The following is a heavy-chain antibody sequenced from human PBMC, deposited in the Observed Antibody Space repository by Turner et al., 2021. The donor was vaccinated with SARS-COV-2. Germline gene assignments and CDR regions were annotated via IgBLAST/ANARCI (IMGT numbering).Heavy chain of an antibody. D-gene: IGHD4-17*01. CDR3: ARDYGDSPLGY. CDR1: GGSFSSYA. CDR2: IIPIIGIA. J-gene: IGHJ4*02. V-gene: IGHV1-69*10. Sequence: QFQLVQSGAEVKKPASVVKVCCKAAGGSFSSYAISWVRKAHGQGLEWMGGIIPIIGIANYEQKFQGRVTITTDKSTSTAYMELSSLRSEDTAVYYCARDYGDSPLGYWGQGTLVTVSS.